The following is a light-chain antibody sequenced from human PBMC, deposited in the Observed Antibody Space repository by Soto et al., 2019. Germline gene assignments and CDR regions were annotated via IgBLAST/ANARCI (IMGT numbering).Light chain of an antibody. J-gene: IGKJ4*01. CDR1: QGISSY. Sequence: IQLTQSPSSLSASVGDRVTITCRASQGISSYLAWYQQKAGRAPKFLIHAASTLQSGVPSRFSGSGSETDFTLTISSLQPEDFATYYCQQLNSYPLTFGGGTKVEIK. V-gene: IGKV1-9*01. CDR3: QQLNSYPLT. CDR2: AAS.